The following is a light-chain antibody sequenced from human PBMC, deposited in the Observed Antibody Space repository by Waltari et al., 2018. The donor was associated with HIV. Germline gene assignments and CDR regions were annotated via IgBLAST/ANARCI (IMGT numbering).Light chain of an antibody. V-gene: IGLV2-14*03. J-gene: IGLJ2*01. CDR2: DVT. CDR1: SSDIGGSNY. CDR3: SSYRSTAVV. Sequence: QSALTQPASVSGSPGQSITISCTGTSSDIGGSNYVSWYQQHPGKAPKLMIYDVTNRPSGVSSRFSGSKSGNTAALTISGLQAEDEADYYCSSYRSTAVVFGGGTKLTVL.